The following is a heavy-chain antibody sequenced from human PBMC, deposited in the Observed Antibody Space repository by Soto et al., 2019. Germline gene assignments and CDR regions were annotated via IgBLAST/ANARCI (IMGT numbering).Heavy chain of an antibody. J-gene: IGHJ4*02. D-gene: IGHD2-21*02. V-gene: IGHV1-3*01. CDR2: INAGNGNT. Sequence: QVQLVQSGAEVKKPGASVKVSCKASGYTFTSYAMHWVRQAPGQRLEWMGWINAGNGNTKYSQKFQGRVTITRDTSASTAYMELSSLRSEDTAVYYCARFSPTLQVTAFDYWGQGTLVTVSS. CDR3: ARFSPTLQVTAFDY. CDR1: GYTFTSYA.